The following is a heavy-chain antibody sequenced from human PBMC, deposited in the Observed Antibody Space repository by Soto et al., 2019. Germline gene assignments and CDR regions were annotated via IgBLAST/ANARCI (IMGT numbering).Heavy chain of an antibody. D-gene: IGHD3-3*01. CDR2: IKQDGSEK. CDR1: GFTFSSYW. J-gene: IGHJ6*03. CDR3: ARGPLNRITIFGVVITPPGYYYMDV. V-gene: IGHV3-7*01. Sequence: GGSLRLSCAASGFTFSSYWMSWVRQAPGKGLEWVANIKQDGSEKYYVDSVKGRFTISRDNAKNSLYLQMNSLRAEDTAVYYCARGPLNRITIFGVVITPPGYYYMDVWGKGTTVTVSS.